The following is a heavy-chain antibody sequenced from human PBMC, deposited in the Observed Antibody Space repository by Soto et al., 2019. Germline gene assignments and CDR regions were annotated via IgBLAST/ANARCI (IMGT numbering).Heavy chain of an antibody. J-gene: IGHJ5*02. CDR2: MNPNSGNT. D-gene: IGHD3-10*01. V-gene: IGHV1-8*02. Sequence: QVQLVQSGAEVKKPGSSVKVSCKASGGTFSSYAISWVRQAPGQGLEWMGWMNPNSGNTGYAQKFQGRVTMTRNTSISTAYMELSSLRSEDTAVYYCARAPPMVRGVIRRGRFDPWGQGTLVTVSS. CDR3: ARAPPMVRGVIRRGRFDP. CDR1: GGTFSSYA.